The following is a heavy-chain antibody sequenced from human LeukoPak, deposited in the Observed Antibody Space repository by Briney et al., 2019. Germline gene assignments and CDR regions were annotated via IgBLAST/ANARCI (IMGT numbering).Heavy chain of an antibody. CDR1: GGSISSYY. Sequence: SETLSLTCTISGGSISSYYWNWIRQPPGKGLEWIGYIYYSGSTNYNPSLKSRVTISVDTSKNQFSLKLSSVTAADTAVYYCAREDSSSWYGSGFYYGMDVWGQGTTVTVSS. CDR2: IYYSGST. V-gene: IGHV4-59*01. D-gene: IGHD6-13*01. CDR3: AREDSSSWYGSGFYYGMDV. J-gene: IGHJ6*02.